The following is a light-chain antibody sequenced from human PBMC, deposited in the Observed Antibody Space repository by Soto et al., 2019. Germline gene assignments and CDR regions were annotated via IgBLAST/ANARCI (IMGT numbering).Light chain of an antibody. CDR3: SSYSTSSTPVV. CDR2: EVS. J-gene: IGLJ2*01. CDR1: SSDVGFYSY. Sequence: QSALTQPASVSGSPGQSITISCTGTSSDVGFYSYVSWYQQHPGKAPQLMIYEVSNRPSGVSNRFSGSKSGNTASLTISGLQAEDEADYYCSSYSTSSTPVVFGGGTKVTVL. V-gene: IGLV2-14*01.